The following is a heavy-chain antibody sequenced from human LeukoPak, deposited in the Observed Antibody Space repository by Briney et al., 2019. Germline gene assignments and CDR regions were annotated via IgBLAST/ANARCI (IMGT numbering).Heavy chain of an antibody. CDR3: ARVMGSTSVDY. Sequence: GGSLRLSCAASGFTFSSYWMHWVRQAPGEGLVWVSRINTDGSSTSYADSVKGRFTISRDDAKSTLYLQMNSLRADDTAVYYCARVMGSTSVDYWGQGTLVTVSS. V-gene: IGHV3-74*01. J-gene: IGHJ4*02. CDR2: INTDGSST. D-gene: IGHD2-2*01. CDR1: GFTFSSYW.